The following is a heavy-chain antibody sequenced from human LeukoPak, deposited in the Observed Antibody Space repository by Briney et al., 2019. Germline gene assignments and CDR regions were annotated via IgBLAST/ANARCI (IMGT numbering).Heavy chain of an antibody. CDR2: ISSSSSTI. CDR1: GFTFSSYS. CDR3: AREERRIAAAGTLGAFDI. Sequence: GGSLRLSCAASGFTFSSYSMNWVRQAPGKGLEWVSYISSSSSTIYYTDSVKGRFTISRDNAKNTLYLQMNSLRAEDTAVYYCAREERRIAAAGTLGAFDIWGQGTMVTVSS. D-gene: IGHD6-13*01. J-gene: IGHJ3*02. V-gene: IGHV3-48*04.